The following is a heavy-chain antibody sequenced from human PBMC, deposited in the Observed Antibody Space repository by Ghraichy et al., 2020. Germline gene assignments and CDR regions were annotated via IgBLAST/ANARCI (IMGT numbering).Heavy chain of an antibody. J-gene: IGHJ6*02. CDR3: ARDASFSQWELRHYYYGMDV. V-gene: IGHV1-69*13. CDR2: IIPIFGTA. CDR1: GGTFSSYA. Sequence: SVKVSCKASGGTFSSYAISWVRQAPGQGLEWMGGIIPIFGTANYAQKFQGRVTITADESTSTVYMELSSLRSEDTAVYYCARDASFSQWELRHYYYGMDVWGQGTTVTVSS. D-gene: IGHD1-26*01.